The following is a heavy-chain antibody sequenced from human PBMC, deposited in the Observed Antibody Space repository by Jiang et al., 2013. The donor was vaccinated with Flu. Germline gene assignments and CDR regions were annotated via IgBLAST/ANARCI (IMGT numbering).Heavy chain of an antibody. Sequence: VQLLESGGGLVKPGGSLRLSCAASGFTFSNAWMSWVRQAPGKGLEWVGRIKSKTDGGTTDYAAPVKGRFTIPRDDSKNXLYLQVNSLKTXDTAVYYCTTGEXQWQGLFDYVGPGNPG. V-gene: IGHV3-15*01. CDR3: TTGEXQWQGLFDY. CDR1: GFTFSNAW. J-gene: IGHJ4*02. CDR2: IKSKTDGGTT. D-gene: IGHD6-19*01.